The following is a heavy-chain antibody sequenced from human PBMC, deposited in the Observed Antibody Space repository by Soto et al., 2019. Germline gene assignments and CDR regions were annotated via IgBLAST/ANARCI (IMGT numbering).Heavy chain of an antibody. CDR1: GGTFSSYA. CDR3: ARAVFRGDSSGYYPPFGMDV. D-gene: IGHD3-22*01. J-gene: IGHJ6*02. V-gene: IGHV1-69*06. Sequence: SVKVSCKASGGTFSSYAISWVRQAPGQGLEWMGGIIPIFGTANYAQKFQGRVTITADKSTSTAYVELSSLRSEDTAVYYCARAVFRGDSSGYYPPFGMDVWGQGTTVTVSS. CDR2: IIPIFGTA.